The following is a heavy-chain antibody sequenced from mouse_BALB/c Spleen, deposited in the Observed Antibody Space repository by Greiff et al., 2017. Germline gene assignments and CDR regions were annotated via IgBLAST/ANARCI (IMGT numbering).Heavy chain of an antibody. J-gene: IGHJ4*01. CDR2: ISDGGSYT. Sequence: EVQLVESGGGLVKPGGSLKLSCAASGFTFSDYYMYWVRQTPEKRLEWVATISDGGSYTYYPDSVKGRFTISRDNAKNNLYLQMSSLKSEDTAMYYWARSAYYMHYYAMDYWGQGTSVTVSS. CDR1: GFTFSDYY. V-gene: IGHV5-4*02. D-gene: IGHD2-12*01. CDR3: ARSAYYMHYYAMDY.